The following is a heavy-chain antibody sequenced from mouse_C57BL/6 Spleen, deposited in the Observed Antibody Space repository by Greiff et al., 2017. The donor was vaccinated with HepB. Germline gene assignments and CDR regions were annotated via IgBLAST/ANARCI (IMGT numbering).Heavy chain of an antibody. CDR1: GFTFSDYY. V-gene: IGHV5-12*01. CDR2: ISNGGGST. CDR3: ARHDSSGYLDY. J-gene: IGHJ2*01. D-gene: IGHD3-2*02. Sequence: EVQLVESGGGLVQPGGSLKLSCAASGFTFSDYYMYWVRQTPEKRLEWVAYISNGGGSTYYPETVKGRFTISRDNAKNTLYLQMSRLKSEDTAMYYCARHDSSGYLDYWGQGTTLTVSS.